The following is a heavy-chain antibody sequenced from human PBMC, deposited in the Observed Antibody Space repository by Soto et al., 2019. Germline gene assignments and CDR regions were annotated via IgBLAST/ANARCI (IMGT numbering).Heavy chain of an antibody. CDR2: IYHSGST. D-gene: IGHD3-10*01. CDR3: ARFGYGMDV. J-gene: IGHJ6*02. CDR1: GGSFSGYI. V-gene: IGHV4-34*01. Sequence: SSETLSLTCDVYGGSFSGYIWTWIRQTPGKGLQWIGQIYHSGSTNYNPSLKSRVTISVDKSKNQFSLKLSSVTAADTAVYYCARFGYGMDVWGQGTTVTVSS.